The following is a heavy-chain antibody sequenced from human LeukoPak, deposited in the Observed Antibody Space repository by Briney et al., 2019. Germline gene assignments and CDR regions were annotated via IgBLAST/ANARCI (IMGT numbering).Heavy chain of an antibody. D-gene: IGHD2-15*01. CDR1: GYTFTSYD. Sequence: ASVKVSCKASGYTFTSYDINWVRQATGQGLEWMGWMNPNSGNTGYAQKFQGRVTMTRNTSISTAYMELSSLRSEDTAVYYCARENSPSGSCHDYWGQGTLVTVSS. CDR2: MNPNSGNT. CDR3: ARENSPSGSCHDY. J-gene: IGHJ4*02. V-gene: IGHV1-8*01.